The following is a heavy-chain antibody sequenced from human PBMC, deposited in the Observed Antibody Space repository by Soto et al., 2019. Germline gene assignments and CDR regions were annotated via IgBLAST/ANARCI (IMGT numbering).Heavy chain of an antibody. V-gene: IGHV3-7*03. D-gene: IGHD3-22*01. CDR2: IKQDGSEK. CDR3: ARDLTSSAPSYYDSSGYSHFDY. J-gene: IGHJ4*02. Sequence: EVQLVESGGGLVQPGGSLRLSCAASGFTFSSYWMSWVRQAPGKGLEWVANIKQDGSEKYYVDSVKGRFTISRDNAKNSLYLQMNSLRAEDTAVYYCARDLTSSAPSYYDSSGYSHFDYWGQGTLVTVSS. CDR1: GFTFSSYW.